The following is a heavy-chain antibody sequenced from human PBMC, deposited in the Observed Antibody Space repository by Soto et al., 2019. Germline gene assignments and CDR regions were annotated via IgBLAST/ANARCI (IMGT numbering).Heavy chain of an antibody. CDR1: GFTFSSYW. CDR3: ARERYCSSTSCYHFDY. V-gene: IGHV3-7*05. D-gene: IGHD2-2*01. CDR2: IKQDGSEK. J-gene: IGHJ4*02. Sequence: GGSLRLSCAASGFTFSSYWMSWVRQAPGKRLEWVANIKQDGSEKYYVDSVKGRFTISRDNAKNSLYLQMNSLRAEDTAVYYCARERYCSSTSCYHFDYWGQGTLVTVSS.